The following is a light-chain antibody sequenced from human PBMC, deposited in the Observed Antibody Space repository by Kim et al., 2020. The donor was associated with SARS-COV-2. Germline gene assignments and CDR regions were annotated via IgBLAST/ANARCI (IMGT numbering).Light chain of an antibody. Sequence: AIRITQSPSSLSASTGDRVTITCRASQGISSYLAWYQQKPGKAPKLLIYAASTLQSGVPSRFSGSGSGTDFALTISCLQSEDFATYYRQQYYSYPLTFGGGTKVDIK. CDR2: AAS. CDR3: QQYYSYPLT. V-gene: IGKV1-8*01. CDR1: QGISSY. J-gene: IGKJ4*01.